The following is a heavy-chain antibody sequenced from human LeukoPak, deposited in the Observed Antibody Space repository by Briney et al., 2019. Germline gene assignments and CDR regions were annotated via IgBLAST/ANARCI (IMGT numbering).Heavy chain of an antibody. J-gene: IGHJ6*03. D-gene: IGHD5-18*01. Sequence: ASVKVSCKAFGYTFTSYYMHWVRQAPGQGLEWMGIINPSGGSTSYAQKFQGRVTMTRDTSTSTVYMELSSLRSEDTAVYYCARDSKIRGYSYGPNYYYYMDVWGKGTTVTVSS. CDR1: GYTFTSYY. CDR2: INPSGGST. CDR3: ARDSKIRGYSYGPNYYYYMDV. V-gene: IGHV1-46*01.